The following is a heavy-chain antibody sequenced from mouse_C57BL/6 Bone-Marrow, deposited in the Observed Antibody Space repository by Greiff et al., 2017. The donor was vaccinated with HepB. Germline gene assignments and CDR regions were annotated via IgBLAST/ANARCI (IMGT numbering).Heavy chain of an antibody. CDR1: GYAFTNYL. V-gene: IGHV1-54*01. Sequence: QVQLQQSGAELVRPGTSVKVSCKASGYAFTNYLIEWVKQRPGQGLEWIGVINPGSGGTNYNEKFKGKATLTADKSSITAYMQLSSLTSEDSAVYFCARGSVYDSLYYFDYWGQGTTLTVSS. J-gene: IGHJ2*01. CDR2: INPGSGGT. D-gene: IGHD2-3*01. CDR3: ARGSVYDSLYYFDY.